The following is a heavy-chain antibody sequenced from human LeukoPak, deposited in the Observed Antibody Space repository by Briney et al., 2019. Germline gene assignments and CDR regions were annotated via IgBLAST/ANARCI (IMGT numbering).Heavy chain of an antibody. D-gene: IGHD2-2*03. CDR3: ARVYGYCSSTSCYSYYYGMDV. V-gene: IGHV1-69*13. CDR1: GGTFSSYA. Sequence: SVKVSCKASGGTFSSYAISWVRQAPGQGLEWMGGIIPIFGTANYAQKFQGRVTITADESTSTAYMELSSLRSEDTAVYYCARVYGYCSSTSCYSYYYGMDVWGQGTTVTVSS. CDR2: IIPIFGTA. J-gene: IGHJ6*02.